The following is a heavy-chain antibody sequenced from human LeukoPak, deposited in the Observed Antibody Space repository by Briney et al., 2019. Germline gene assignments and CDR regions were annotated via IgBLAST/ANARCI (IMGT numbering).Heavy chain of an antibody. J-gene: IGHJ4*02. CDR1: GFPFSSYA. CDR2: IRHDGSNK. V-gene: IGHV3-30*02. D-gene: IGHD3-22*01. Sequence: GGSLRLSCAASGFPFSSYAMHWVRQAPGKGLEWVAFIRHDGSNKYHIDSVKGRFIISRDNSKNTLYLQVNDLRVEDTAVYYCVKDDYYYDSGAYWYYFDYWGQGTLVTVSS. CDR3: VKDDYYYDSGAYWYYFDY.